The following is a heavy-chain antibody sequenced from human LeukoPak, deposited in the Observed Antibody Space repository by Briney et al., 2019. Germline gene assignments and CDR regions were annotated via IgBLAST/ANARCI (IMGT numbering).Heavy chain of an antibody. J-gene: IGHJ4*02. V-gene: IGHV3-30-3*01. CDR1: GFTFSSYA. CDR2: ISYDGSNK. CDR3: AREVGARTFDY. D-gene: IGHD1-26*01. Sequence: GRSLRLSCAASGFTFSSYAMHWVRQAPGKGLEWVAVISYDGSNKYYADSVKGRFTISRDNSKNTLYLQMNSLRAGDTAVYYCAREVGARTFDYWGQGTLVTVSS.